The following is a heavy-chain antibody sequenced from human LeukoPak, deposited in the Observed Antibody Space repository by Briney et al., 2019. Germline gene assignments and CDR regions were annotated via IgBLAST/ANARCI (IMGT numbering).Heavy chain of an antibody. V-gene: IGHV3-21*01. D-gene: IGHD5-18*01. CDR2: ISSSSSYI. Sequence: GGSLRLSCAASGFTFSSYSMNWVRQAPGKGLEWVSSISSSSSYIYYADSVKGRFTISRDNAKNSLYLQMNSLRAEDTAVYYCARVGSYGQVCFDPWGQGTLVTVSS. J-gene: IGHJ5*02. CDR3: ARVGSYGQVCFDP. CDR1: GFTFSSYS.